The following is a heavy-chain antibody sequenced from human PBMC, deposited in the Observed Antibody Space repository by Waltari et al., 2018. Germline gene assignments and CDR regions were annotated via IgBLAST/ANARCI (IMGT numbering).Heavy chain of an antibody. CDR3: ARLFGRFGTHTVFDP. CDR1: GYSISSGYY. V-gene: IGHV4-38-2*01. Sequence: QVQLQESGPGLVKPSETLSLTCAVSGYSISSGYYWGWIRQPPGKGLEWIGSIYHSGSTYYNPSLKSRVTIAVDTSKNQFSLKLSSVTAADTAVYYCARLFGRFGTHTVFDPWGQGTLVIVSS. J-gene: IGHJ5*02. D-gene: IGHD3-3*01. CDR2: IYHSGST.